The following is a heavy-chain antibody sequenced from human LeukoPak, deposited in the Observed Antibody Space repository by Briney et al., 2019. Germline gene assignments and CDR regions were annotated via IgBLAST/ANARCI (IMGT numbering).Heavy chain of an antibody. CDR2: INHSGST. J-gene: IGHJ4*02. CDR1: GGSFSGYS. CDR3: AGGRWHPSVRVDY. D-gene: IGHD6-13*01. Sequence: PSETLSLTCAVYGGSFSGYSWSWIRQPPGEGLEWIGEINHSGSTNYNPSLKSRVTISVDTSKNQFSLKLNSVTAADTAVFYCAGGRWHPSVRVDYWGQGTLVTVSS. V-gene: IGHV4-34*01.